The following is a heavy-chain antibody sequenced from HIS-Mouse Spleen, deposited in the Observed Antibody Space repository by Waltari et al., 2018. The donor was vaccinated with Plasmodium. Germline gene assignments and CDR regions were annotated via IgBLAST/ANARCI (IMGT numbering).Heavy chain of an antibody. J-gene: IGHJ2*01. D-gene: IGHD6-13*01. V-gene: IGHV3-7*01. CDR2: IKQDGSEK. CDR1: GFTFGSYW. CDR3: ASSWYWYFDL. Sequence: EVQLVESGGGLVQPGGSLRLSCAASGFTFGSYWRSWVRQAPGKGLEWVDNIKQDGSEKYYVDSVKGRFTISRDNAKNSLYLQMNSLRAEDTAVYYCASSWYWYFDLWGRGTLVTVSS.